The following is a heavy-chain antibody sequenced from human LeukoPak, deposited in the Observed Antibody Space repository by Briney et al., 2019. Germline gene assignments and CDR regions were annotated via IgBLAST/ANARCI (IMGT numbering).Heavy chain of an antibody. D-gene: IGHD2-2*01. CDR3: AKLFCSSTSCSRGPYFDY. CDR2: VSGSGGST. J-gene: IGHJ4*02. CDR1: GFTFTSYA. V-gene: IGHV3-23*01. Sequence: PGGSLRLSCAASGFTFTSYAMSWVRQAPGKGLEWVSAVSGSGGSTYYADSVKGRFTISRDNSKNTLYLQMNSLRAEDTAVYYCAKLFCSSTSCSRGPYFDYWGQGTLVAVSS.